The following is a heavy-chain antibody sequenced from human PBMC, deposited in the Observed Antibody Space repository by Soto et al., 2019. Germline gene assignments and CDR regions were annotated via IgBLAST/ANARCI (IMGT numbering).Heavy chain of an antibody. CDR3: AKDLGDSSGYYYWFDP. V-gene: IGHV3-23*01. CDR2: ISGSGGST. CDR1: GFTFSSYA. D-gene: IGHD3-22*01. Sequence: GGSLRLSCAASGFTFSSYAMSWVRQAPGKGLEWVSAISGSGGSTYYADSVKGRFTISRDNSKNTLYLQMNSLRAEDTAVYYCAKDLGDSSGYYYWFDPWGQGTLVTVSS. J-gene: IGHJ5*02.